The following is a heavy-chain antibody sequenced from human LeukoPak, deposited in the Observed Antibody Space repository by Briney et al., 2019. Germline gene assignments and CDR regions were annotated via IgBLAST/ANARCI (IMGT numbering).Heavy chain of an antibody. CDR3: ARGGIVVVPAATLDAFDI. Sequence: ASVKVSCKASGYTFTGYYMHWVRQAPGQGLEWMGWINPNSGGTNYAQKFQGRVTMTRDTSISTAYMELSRLRSDDTAVYYCARGGIVVVPAATLDAFDIWGQGTMVTVSS. V-gene: IGHV1-2*02. J-gene: IGHJ3*02. D-gene: IGHD2-2*01. CDR2: INPNSGGT. CDR1: GYTFTGYY.